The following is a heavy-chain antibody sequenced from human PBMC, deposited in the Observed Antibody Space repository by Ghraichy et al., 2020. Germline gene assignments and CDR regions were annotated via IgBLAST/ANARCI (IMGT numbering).Heavy chain of an antibody. CDR2: ISYDGSNK. CDR1: GFTFSSYG. J-gene: IGHJ4*02. V-gene: IGHV3-30*18. D-gene: IGHD3-16*01. CDR3: AKDYDYVWGSLFHIDY. Sequence: GGSLRLSCAASGFTFSSYGMHWVRQAPGKGLEWVAVISYDGSNKYYADSVKGRLTISRDNSKNTLYLQMNSLRAEDTAVYYCAKDYDYVWGSLFHIDYWGQGTLVTVSS.